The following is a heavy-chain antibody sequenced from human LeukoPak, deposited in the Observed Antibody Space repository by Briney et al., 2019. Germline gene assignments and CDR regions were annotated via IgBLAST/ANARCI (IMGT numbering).Heavy chain of an antibody. CDR3: AKDRDFWSGKSPLHL. D-gene: IGHD3-3*01. Sequence: GASVRVSCKASGYSFTVYYIHWVRQAPGHGPEWVGWINPNSGGTNYAQKFQGRVTMTSDASISTAYMELNRLSSDDTAVYYCAKDRDFWSGKSPLHLWGQGTMVAVSS. CDR1: GYSFTVYY. V-gene: IGHV1-2*02. CDR2: INPNSGGT. J-gene: IGHJ3*01.